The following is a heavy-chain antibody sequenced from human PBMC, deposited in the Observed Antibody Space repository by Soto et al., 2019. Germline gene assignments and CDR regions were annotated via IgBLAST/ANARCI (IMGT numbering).Heavy chain of an antibody. CDR2: ISPYNGNT. CDR1: GYTFTSYG. CDR3: ARGGLGYCCCGSGPKSLLSP. Sequence: ASVKVSCKASGYTFTSYGISWVRQAPGQGLEWMGWISPYNGNTNYAQKLQGRVTMTTDTSTSTAYMELRSLRSDDTAVYYCARGGLGYCCCGSGPKSLLSPCGQGTLVIVSS. D-gene: IGHD2-15*01. V-gene: IGHV1-18*01. J-gene: IGHJ5*02.